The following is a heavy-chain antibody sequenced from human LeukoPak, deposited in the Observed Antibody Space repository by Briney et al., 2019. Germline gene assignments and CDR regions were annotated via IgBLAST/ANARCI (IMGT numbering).Heavy chain of an antibody. V-gene: IGHV1-18*01. CDR2: ISAYNGNT. D-gene: IGHD2-2*02. J-gene: IGHJ3*02. CDR3: ARDTEGYCSSTSCYRDDAFDI. Sequence: ASVKVSCKASGYTFTSYGISWVRQAPGQGLEWMGWISAYNGNTNYAQKLQGRVTMTTDTSTSTAYMELRSLRSDDTAVYYCARDTEGYCSSTSCYRDDAFDIWGQGTMVTVPS. CDR1: GYTFTSYG.